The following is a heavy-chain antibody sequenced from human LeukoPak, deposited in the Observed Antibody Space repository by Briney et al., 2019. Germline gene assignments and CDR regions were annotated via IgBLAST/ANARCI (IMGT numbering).Heavy chain of an antibody. D-gene: IGHD3-10*01. V-gene: IGHV4-34*01. Sequence: SETLSLTCAVYGGSFSGYYWSWIRQPPGKGLEWIGEINHSGSTNYNPSLKSRVTISVDTSKNQFSLKLSSVTAADTAVYYCARGQTLVRLYYYGSGSYSNFDYWGQGTLVTVSS. J-gene: IGHJ4*02. CDR3: ARGQTLVRLYYYGSGSYSNFDY. CDR2: INHSGST. CDR1: GGSFSGYY.